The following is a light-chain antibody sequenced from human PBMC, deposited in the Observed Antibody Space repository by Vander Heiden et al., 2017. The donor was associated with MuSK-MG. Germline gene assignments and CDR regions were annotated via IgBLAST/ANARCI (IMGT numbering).Light chain of an antibody. Sequence: AIRMTQSPSSFSASTGDRVTITCRASQGISSYLAWYQQKPGKAPKLLIYAASTLQSGVPSRFSGSGSGTDFTLTISCLQSEDFATYYCQQYYSYPRVIFGPGTKVDIK. CDR1: QGISSY. J-gene: IGKJ3*01. V-gene: IGKV1-8*01. CDR2: AAS. CDR3: QQYYSYPRVI.